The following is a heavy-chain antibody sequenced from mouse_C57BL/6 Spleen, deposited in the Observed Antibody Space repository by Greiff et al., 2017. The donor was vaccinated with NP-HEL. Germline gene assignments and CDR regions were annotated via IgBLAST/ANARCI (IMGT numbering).Heavy chain of an antibody. CDR2: ISSGGDYI. CDR1: GFTFSSYA. D-gene: IGHD1-1*01. J-gene: IGHJ1*03. CDR3: TRAYYGSSPVFDV. V-gene: IGHV5-9-1*02. Sequence: EVMLVESGEGLVKPGGSLKLSCAASGFTFSSYAMSWVRQTPEKRLEWVAYISSGGDYIYYADTVKGRFTISRDNARNTLYLQMSSLKSEETAMYYCTRAYYGSSPVFDVWGTGTTVTVSS.